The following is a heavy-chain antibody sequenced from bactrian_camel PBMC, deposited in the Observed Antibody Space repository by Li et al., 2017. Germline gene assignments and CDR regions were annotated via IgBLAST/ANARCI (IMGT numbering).Heavy chain of an antibody. V-gene: IGHV3S1*01. D-gene: IGHD5*01. J-gene: IGHJ4*01. CDR2: IDLHSGTT. Sequence: QVQLVESGGGLVQPGGSLRLSCAASGFTFSSTYQMAWVRQAPGKGLEWVSTIDLHSGTTYYADSVKGRFTISRDNAKNTLYLKLNSLKTEDSAMYYCVKGEDCWECEFHFYGQGTQVTVS. CDR1: GFTFSSTYQ.